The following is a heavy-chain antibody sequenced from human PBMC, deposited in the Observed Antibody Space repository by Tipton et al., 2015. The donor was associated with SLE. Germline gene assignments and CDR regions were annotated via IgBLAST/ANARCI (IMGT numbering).Heavy chain of an antibody. CDR3: ARLGHYYYDSSAP. D-gene: IGHD3-22*01. J-gene: IGHJ3*01. CDR2: INHSGST. V-gene: IGHV4-34*01. CDR1: CGSFSGYY. Sequence: TLSLTCAVYCGSFSGYYWSWIRQPPGKGLERIGEINHSGSTNYNPSPKSRVTISVDTSKNQFSLKLSPVTAADTAVYYCARLGHYYYDSSAPWGQGTMVTVSS.